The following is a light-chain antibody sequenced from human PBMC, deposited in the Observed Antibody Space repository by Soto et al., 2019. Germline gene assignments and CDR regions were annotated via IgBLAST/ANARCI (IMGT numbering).Light chain of an antibody. J-gene: IGLJ1*01. Sequence: QSVLTQPPSVSEAPRQRVTISCSGSSSNIGNNAVNWYQQLPGKAPKLLMFEVSNRPSGVPDRFSGSKSGSSASLTISGLQAEDEADYYCSLYISGSTYVFGTGTKVTVL. CDR2: EVS. CDR1: SSNIGNNA. V-gene: IGLV1-36*01. CDR3: SLYISGSTYV.